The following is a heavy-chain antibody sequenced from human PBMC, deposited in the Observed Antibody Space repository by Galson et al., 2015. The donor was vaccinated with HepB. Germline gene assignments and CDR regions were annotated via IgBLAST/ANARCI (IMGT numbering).Heavy chain of an antibody. D-gene: IGHD3-10*01. V-gene: IGHV5-51*01. J-gene: IGHJ4*02. CDR3: ARSITMGGGQNRPVDH. Sequence: QSGAEVKKPGESLKISCKGSGYTFSNYWIGWVRQMPGKGLEWMGIIYPGDSDTRYSPSFEGQVTISADKSISTAYLQWSSLKASDTAIYFCARSITMGGGQNRPVDHWGQGTLVTVSS. CDR1: GYTFSNYW. CDR2: IYPGDSDT.